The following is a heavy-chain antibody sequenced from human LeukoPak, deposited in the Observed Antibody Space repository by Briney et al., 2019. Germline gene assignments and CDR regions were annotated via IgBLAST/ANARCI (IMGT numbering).Heavy chain of an antibody. CDR2: IKGDGIST. Sequence: GGSLRLSCAASGFDFSSNWMHWVRHAPGQGLVWASRIKGDGISTNYADSVKGRFTISRDIAKNTLYLQMNSLRAEDTGVYYCAKDHYWSIDYWGRGTLVTVSS. CDR3: AKDHYWSIDY. J-gene: IGHJ4*02. V-gene: IGHV3-74*01. D-gene: IGHD3-3*01. CDR1: GFDFSSNW.